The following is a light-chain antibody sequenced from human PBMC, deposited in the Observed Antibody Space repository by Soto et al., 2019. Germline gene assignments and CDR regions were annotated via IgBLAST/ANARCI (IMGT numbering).Light chain of an antibody. J-gene: IGKJ1*01. CDR3: HQYVTASPGT. V-gene: IGKV3-20*01. CDR2: GAS. Sequence: DIVLTQSPGTLSLSPGDRATLSCRASHRISDNYLAWYHQKPGQPPRLLIYGASTRAAGIPDRFSGSGSGTDFTLTISILEPEDSAVYYCHQYVTASPGTFGQGTKVDIK. CDR1: HRISDNY.